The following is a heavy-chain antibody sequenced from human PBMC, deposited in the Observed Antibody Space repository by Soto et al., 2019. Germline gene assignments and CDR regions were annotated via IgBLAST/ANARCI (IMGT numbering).Heavy chain of an antibody. J-gene: IGHJ4*02. D-gene: IGHD3-22*01. CDR3: ARDRSYYDSSGYYYFDY. V-gene: IGHV3-23*01. CDR2: ISGGGDDT. CDR1: GFTFSSYA. Sequence: GGSLRLSCAPSGFTFSSYAMSWVRQAPGKGLEWVSAISGGGDDTYYADPVKGRFTISRDNSKNTLYLQMNSLRAEDTAVYYCARDRSYYDSSGYYYFDYWGQGTLVTVSS.